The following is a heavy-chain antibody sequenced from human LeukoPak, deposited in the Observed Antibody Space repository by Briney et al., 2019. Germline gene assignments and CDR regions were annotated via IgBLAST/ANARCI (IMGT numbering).Heavy chain of an antibody. CDR3: ARDENYSFDY. CDR2: ITVSNDII. J-gene: IGHJ4*02. CDR1: GFTFSSYW. Sequence: QTGGSLRLSCAASGFTFSSYWMSWVRQAPGKGLEWVSYITVSNDIIKYADSVKGRFTVSRDNAKNSLYLQMNSLRAEDTAVYYCARDENYSFDYWGQGALVTVSS. V-gene: IGHV3-48*01.